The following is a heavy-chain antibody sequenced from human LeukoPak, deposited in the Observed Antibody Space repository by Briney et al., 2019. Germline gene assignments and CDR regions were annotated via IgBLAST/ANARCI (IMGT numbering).Heavy chain of an antibody. J-gene: IGHJ6*02. CDR2: ISGSGGST. CDR1: GFTFSNYA. Sequence: PGGSLRLSCAASGFTFSNYAMNWVRQAPGKGLEWVSGISGSGGSTYYADSVKGRFTISRENAKSSLFLQMNSLTAEDTAVYYCAREPHAHSGSYYGLDVWGQGTTVTVSS. D-gene: IGHD3-10*01. V-gene: IGHV3-23*01. CDR3: AREPHAHSGSYYGLDV.